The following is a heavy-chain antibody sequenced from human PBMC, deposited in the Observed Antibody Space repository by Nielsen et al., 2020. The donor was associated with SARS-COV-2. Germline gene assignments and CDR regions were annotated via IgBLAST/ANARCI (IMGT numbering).Heavy chain of an antibody. Sequence: WIRQPPGKGLEWVSAISGSGGSTYYADSVKGRFTISRDNSKNTLYLQMNSLRAEDTAVYYCAKDLSLGKGYYYYYGMDVWGQGTTVTVSS. V-gene: IGHV3-23*01. CDR3: AKDLSLGKGYYYYYGMDV. J-gene: IGHJ6*02. D-gene: IGHD3-3*02. CDR2: ISGSGGST.